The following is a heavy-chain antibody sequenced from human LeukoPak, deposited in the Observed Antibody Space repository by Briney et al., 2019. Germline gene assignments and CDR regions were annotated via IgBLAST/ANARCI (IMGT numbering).Heavy chain of an antibody. V-gene: IGHV4-30-4*01. CDR1: GGSISSGDYY. CDR2: IYYSGST. CDR3: ARCGGDYYDSSGYYYY. D-gene: IGHD3-22*01. J-gene: IGHJ4*02. Sequence: SETLSLTCTVSGGSISSGDYYWSWIRQPPGKGLEWIGYIYYSGSTYYNPSLKSRVTISVDTSKNQFSLKLSSVTAADTAVYYCARCGGDYYDSSGYYYYWGQGTLVTVSS.